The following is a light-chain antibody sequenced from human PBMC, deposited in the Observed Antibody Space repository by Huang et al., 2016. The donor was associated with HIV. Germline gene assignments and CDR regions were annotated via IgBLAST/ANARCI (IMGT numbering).Light chain of an antibody. CDR1: QSITSN. Sequence: EIVMTRSPATRSVSPGESATLSCRARQSITSNLAWYQQKPGQAPRRLIYAASTRATGIPARFSGRGSGTEFTLFIRSLRSEEFAVYYCQQYNNWPPGTFGRGTKVEIK. CDR2: AAS. J-gene: IGKJ1*01. V-gene: IGKV3-15*01. CDR3: QQYNNWPPGT.